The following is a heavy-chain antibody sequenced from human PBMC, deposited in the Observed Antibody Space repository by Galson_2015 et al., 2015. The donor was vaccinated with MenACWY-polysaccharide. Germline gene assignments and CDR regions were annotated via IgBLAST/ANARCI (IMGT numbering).Heavy chain of an antibody. Sequence: SLRLSCAASGFTFSTYSMTWVRQAPGKGLEWVAYITGGSSTIYYADSVKDRFTISRDNAKNSLYLQMNSLRDDDTAVYYCARDSGIAGADDYWGQGTLVTVSS. V-gene: IGHV3-48*02. CDR3: ARDSGIAGADDY. J-gene: IGHJ4*02. D-gene: IGHD6-13*01. CDR2: ITGGSSTI. CDR1: GFTFSTYS.